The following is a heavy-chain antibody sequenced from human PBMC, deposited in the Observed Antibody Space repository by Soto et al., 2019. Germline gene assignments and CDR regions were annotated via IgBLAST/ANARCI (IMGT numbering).Heavy chain of an antibody. D-gene: IGHD7-27*01. CDR2: IYYSGTT. CDR1: GLSISTTGYY. V-gene: IGHV4-31*03. CDR3: VRAGGVDV. Sequence: SETLALTCTFSGLSISTTGYYWTWMRQHPGKGLEWIGYIYYSGTTSYNPSLRSRVDISVDTSKNQFSLRLSSVTAADTAVYYCVRAGGVDVWGQGTKVTVYS. J-gene: IGHJ6*02.